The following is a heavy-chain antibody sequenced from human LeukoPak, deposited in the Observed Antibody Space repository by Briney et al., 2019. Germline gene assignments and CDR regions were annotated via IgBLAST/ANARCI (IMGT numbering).Heavy chain of an antibody. V-gene: IGHV1-8*01. D-gene: IGHD3-3*01. Sequence: GSVKVSCKASGYTFTSNDINWVRQAPGQGLEWMGWMNPNSGNTGYAQKFQGRVTMTRNTSISTAYMELSSLRSEDTAVYYCARGLRFLEWSDYWGQGTLVTVSS. CDR3: ARGLRFLEWSDY. CDR1: GYTFTSND. CDR2: MNPNSGNT. J-gene: IGHJ4*02.